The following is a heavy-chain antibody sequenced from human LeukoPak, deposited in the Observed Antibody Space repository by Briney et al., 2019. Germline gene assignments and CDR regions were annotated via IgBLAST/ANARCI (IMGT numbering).Heavy chain of an antibody. Sequence: SVTLSLTCTVSGGSISSSSYYWGWIRQPPGKGLEWIGYIYYSGSTNYNPSLKRRVTISVDTSKNQFSLKLSSVTAADTAVYYCARTLRSATFDYWGQGTLVTVSS. D-gene: IGHD2-15*01. J-gene: IGHJ4*02. CDR2: IYYSGST. CDR3: ARTLRSATFDY. CDR1: GGSISSSSYY. V-gene: IGHV4-61*05.